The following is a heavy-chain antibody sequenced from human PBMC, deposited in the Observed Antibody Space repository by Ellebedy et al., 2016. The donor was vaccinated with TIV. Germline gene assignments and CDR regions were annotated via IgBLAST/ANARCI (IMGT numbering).Heavy chain of an antibody. D-gene: IGHD2-15*01. J-gene: IGHJ6*02. Sequence: GESLKISCAASGFPFSSFEFNWVRQSPGKGLEWVSYISSSGTTKYYADSVKGRLTISRDNAKNSLYLQMNSLRAEDTAVYYCAAAHYYFYGKDVWGQGTRVTVSS. V-gene: IGHV3-48*03. CDR2: ISSSGTTK. CDR1: GFPFSSFE. CDR3: AAAHYYFYGKDV.